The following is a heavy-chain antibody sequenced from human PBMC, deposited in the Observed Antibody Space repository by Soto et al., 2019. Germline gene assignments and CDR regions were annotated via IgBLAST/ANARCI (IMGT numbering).Heavy chain of an antibody. Sequence: PGGSLRLSCAASGFTFSSYGMHWVRQAPGKGLEWVAVIWYDGSNKYYADSVEGRFTISRDNSKNTLYLQMNSLRAEDTAVYYCARDGRYSSSCLDYWGQGTLVTVSS. D-gene: IGHD6-13*01. CDR2: IWYDGSNK. J-gene: IGHJ4*02. CDR3: ARDGRYSSSCLDY. CDR1: GFTFSSYG. V-gene: IGHV3-33*01.